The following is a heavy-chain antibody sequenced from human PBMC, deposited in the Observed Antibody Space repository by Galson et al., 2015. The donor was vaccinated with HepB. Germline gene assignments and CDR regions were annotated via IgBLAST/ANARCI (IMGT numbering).Heavy chain of an antibody. Sequence: SLRLYCAASGFTFSDYYMSWIRQAPGKGLEWVSYISSDSTNTDYADSVKGRFTISRDNAKSSLYLQMNSLRAEDTAVYYCARVLTVWAFDMWCQGTMFTVSS. CDR2: ISSDSTNT. V-gene: IGHV3-11*06. D-gene: IGHD3-9*01. CDR1: GFTFSDYY. J-gene: IGHJ3*02. CDR3: ARVLTVWAFDM.